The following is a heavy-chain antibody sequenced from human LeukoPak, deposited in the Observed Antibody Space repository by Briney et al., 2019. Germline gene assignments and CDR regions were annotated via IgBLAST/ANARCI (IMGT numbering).Heavy chain of an antibody. CDR3: ATRPGYRAFDY. D-gene: IGHD1-1*01. CDR2: ISDCGGKT. Sequence: PGGSLRLSCAASGFTFSNYGMNWVRQAPGKGLEWVSVISDCGGKTHYADSVKGRFTISRDNSKNTLYLQMNSLRLEDTAVYYCATRPGYRAFDYWGQGTLVTVSS. CDR1: GFTFSNYG. V-gene: IGHV3-23*01. J-gene: IGHJ4*02.